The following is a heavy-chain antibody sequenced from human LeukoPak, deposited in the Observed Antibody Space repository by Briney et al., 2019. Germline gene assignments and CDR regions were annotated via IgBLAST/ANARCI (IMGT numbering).Heavy chain of an antibody. CDR2: IYYSGST. V-gene: IGHV4-31*03. CDR1: GGSISSGGYY. J-gene: IGHJ4*02. CDR3: ARADYYDSSRLYYFDY. D-gene: IGHD3-22*01. Sequence: PSETLSLTCTVSGGSISSGGYYWSWIRQHPGKGLEWIGYIYYSGSTYYNPSLKSRVTISVDTSKNQFSLKLSSVTAADTAVYYCARADYYDSSRLYYFDYWGQGTLVTVSS.